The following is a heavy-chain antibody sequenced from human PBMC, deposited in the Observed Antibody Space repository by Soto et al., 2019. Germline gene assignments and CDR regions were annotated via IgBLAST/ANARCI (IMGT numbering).Heavy chain of an antibody. CDR1: GFTFSSYA. J-gene: IGHJ4*02. Sequence: GGSLRLSCAASGFTFSSYAMSWVRQAPWKGLEWVSAISGSGGSTYYADSVKGRFTISRDNSKNTLYLQMNSLRAEDTAVYYCAKDQNKPPLADIVVVPAAIYYFDYWGQGTLVTVSS. D-gene: IGHD2-2*01. CDR2: ISGSGGST. CDR3: AKDQNKPPLADIVVVPAAIYYFDY. V-gene: IGHV3-23*01.